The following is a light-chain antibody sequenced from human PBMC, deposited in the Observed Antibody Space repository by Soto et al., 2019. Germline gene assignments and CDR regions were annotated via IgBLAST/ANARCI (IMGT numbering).Light chain of an antibody. CDR1: QSISGY. CDR3: QQSYSTPHLT. CDR2: AAS. Sequence: DIQMTQSPSSLSASVGDRVTITCRASQSISGYLNWYQQKPGKAPKLLIYAASSLQSGVPSRFSGSGSGTDFTLTISSLQPEDFATYYCQQSYSTPHLTFGGGTKVEIK. V-gene: IGKV1-39*01. J-gene: IGKJ4*01.